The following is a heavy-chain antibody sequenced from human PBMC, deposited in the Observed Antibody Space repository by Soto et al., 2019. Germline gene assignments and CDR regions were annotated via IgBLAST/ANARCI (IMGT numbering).Heavy chain of an antibody. CDR1: GESFSNHY. Sequence: PSETLSLTCAAYGESFSNHYWTWIRQSPRKGLEWVGEINYSGSTRYNWSLGSRVTISVDTSKNQFSLMVTSVTAEDTAVYYCARGVVYRDVGLAYGMDVWGQGTTVTVSS. J-gene: IGHJ6*02. V-gene: IGHV4-34*01. CDR2: INYSGST. D-gene: IGHD3-22*01. CDR3: ARGVVYRDVGLAYGMDV.